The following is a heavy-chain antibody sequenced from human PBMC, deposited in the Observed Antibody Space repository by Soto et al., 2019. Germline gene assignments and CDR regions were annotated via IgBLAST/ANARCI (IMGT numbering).Heavy chain of an antibody. CDR1: GYTFTSNV. Sequence: QVQLVQSGAEVKKPGASVKVSCKASGYTFTSNVFNWLRQATGQGLEWMGWMNPNSGKTGYAQKFQGRVTMTRNTSISTAYMELSSLRSEDTAVYYCAREHSSSWRFDYWGQGTLVTVSS. CDR2: MNPNSGKT. D-gene: IGHD6-13*01. V-gene: IGHV1-8*01. CDR3: AREHSSSWRFDY. J-gene: IGHJ4*02.